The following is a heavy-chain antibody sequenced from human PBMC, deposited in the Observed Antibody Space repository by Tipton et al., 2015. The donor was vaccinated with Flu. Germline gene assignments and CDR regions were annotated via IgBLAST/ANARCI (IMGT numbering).Heavy chain of an antibody. D-gene: IGHD2-2*01. J-gene: IGHJ4*02. V-gene: IGHV4-59*12. CDR1: GGSIGSYY. CDR2: IYNTEYT. CDR3: ARDPSLGMPDYFDY. Sequence: TLSLTCSVSGGSIGSYYWNWIRQPPGKGLEWIGYIYNTEYTKYSPSLKSRVTISVDTSKKQFSLQLRSVTAADTAVYYCARDPSLGMPDYFDYWGQGTLVTVSS.